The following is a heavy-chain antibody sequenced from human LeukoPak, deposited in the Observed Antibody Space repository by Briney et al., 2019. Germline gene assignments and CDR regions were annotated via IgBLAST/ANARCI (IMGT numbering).Heavy chain of an antibody. D-gene: IGHD2-15*01. CDR1: GFSFSSYA. V-gene: IGHV3-23*01. J-gene: IGHJ4*02. CDR3: AKRAWGTGGSKEHCFDY. Sequence: PGGSLRLSCAASGFSFSSYAMSWVRQAPGKGLEWVSTLSTSGGNTYYADSVKGRFTISRDNSKNTLYLQMSSLRAEDTAVYYCAKRAWGTGGSKEHCFDYWGQGALVTVSS. CDR2: LSTSGGNT.